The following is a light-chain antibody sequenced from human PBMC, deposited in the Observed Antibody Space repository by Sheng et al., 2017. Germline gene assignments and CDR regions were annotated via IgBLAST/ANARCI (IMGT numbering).Light chain of an antibody. J-gene: IGKJ5*01. CDR1: QDITNY. CDR3: QQYDSLPIT. Sequence: DIQMTHSPSSLSVSVGDRVTITCQASQDITNYLHWYQQRPGNAPNLLISDASTLETGVPSRFRGSGSGTDFTFTITSLQPEDIATYYCQQYDSLPITFGQGTRLDIK. V-gene: IGKV1-33*01. CDR2: DAS.